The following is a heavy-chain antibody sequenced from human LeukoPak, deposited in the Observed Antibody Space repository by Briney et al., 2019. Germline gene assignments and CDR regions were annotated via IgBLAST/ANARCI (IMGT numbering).Heavy chain of an antibody. V-gene: IGHV4-59*01. D-gene: IGHD7-27*01. CDR1: GGSFSGYY. Sequence: PSETLSLTCAVYGGSFSGYYWSWIRQPPGKGLEWIGSIYYSGRTSFNGSLKTRITMSVDTSKNQFSLKLTSVTTADTAVYFCARDSAGDYWLDPWGQGTPVTVSS. J-gene: IGHJ5*02. CDR2: IYYSGRT. CDR3: ARDSAGDYWLDP.